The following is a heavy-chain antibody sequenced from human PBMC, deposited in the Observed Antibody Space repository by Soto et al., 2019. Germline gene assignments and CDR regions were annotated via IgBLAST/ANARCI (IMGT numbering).Heavy chain of an antibody. V-gene: IGHV6-1*01. D-gene: IGHD2-8*02. Sequence: SQTLSLTCAISGDSVSGNSAAWKWIRQSPSRGLEWLGRTYYRSKWYNDYAVSVKSRITVTPDTSKNQFSLHLNSVTPEDTAVYYCAGGATGRAPFQHWGRGTLVTVSS. CDR2: TYYRSKWYN. CDR1: GDSVSGNSAA. J-gene: IGHJ1*01. CDR3: AGGATGRAPFQH.